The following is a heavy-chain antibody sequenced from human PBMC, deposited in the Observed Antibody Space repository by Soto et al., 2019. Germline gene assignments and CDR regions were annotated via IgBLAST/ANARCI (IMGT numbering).Heavy chain of an antibody. D-gene: IGHD6-19*01. J-gene: IGHJ6*02. Sequence: ASVKVSCKASGGTFSSYAISWVRQAPGQGLEWMGGIIPIFGTANYAQKFQGRVTITADESTSTAYMELSSLRSEDTAVYYCARDERYSSGWYTESYYYYGMDVWGQGTTVTVSS. CDR1: GGTFSSYA. V-gene: IGHV1-69*13. CDR3: ARDERYSSGWYTESYYYYGMDV. CDR2: IIPIFGTA.